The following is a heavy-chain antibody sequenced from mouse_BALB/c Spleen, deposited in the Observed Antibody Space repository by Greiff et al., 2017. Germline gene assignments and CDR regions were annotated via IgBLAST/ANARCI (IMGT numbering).Heavy chain of an antibody. J-gene: IGHJ3*01. CDR2: IDPANGNT. Sequence: EVQLQQSGAELVKPGASVKLSCTASGFNIKDTYMHWVKQRPEQGLEWIGRIDPANGNTKYDPKFQGKATITADTSSNTAYLQLSSLTSEDTAVYYCASYYDWPPFAYWGQGTLVTVSA. CDR3: ASYYDWPPFAY. CDR1: GFNIKDTY. V-gene: IGHV14-3*02. D-gene: IGHD2-4*01.